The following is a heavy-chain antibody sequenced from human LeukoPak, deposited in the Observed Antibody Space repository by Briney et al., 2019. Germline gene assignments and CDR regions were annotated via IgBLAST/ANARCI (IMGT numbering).Heavy chain of an antibody. CDR2: IYYSGST. D-gene: IGHD6-19*01. V-gene: IGHV4-39*07. Sequence: SETLSLTCTVSGGSISSSSYYWGWIRQPPGKGLEWIGSIYYSGSTYYNPSLKSRVTISVDTSKNQFSLKLSSVTAADTAVYYCARDQGYSSGWFGWFDPWGQGTLVTVSS. CDR1: GGSISSSSYY. CDR3: ARDQGYSSGWFGWFDP. J-gene: IGHJ5*02.